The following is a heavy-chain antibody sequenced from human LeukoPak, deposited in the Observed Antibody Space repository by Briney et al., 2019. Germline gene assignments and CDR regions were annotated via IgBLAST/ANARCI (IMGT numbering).Heavy chain of an antibody. J-gene: IGHJ3*02. Sequence: GGSLRLSCATSGFTLSSYWMHWVRQVPGKGLEWLSRINNDGVSTSYADSVKGRFTISRDNAKNTLYLRMNSLRAEDTAIYYCAKEGSYDAFDIWGQGTMVTVSS. V-gene: IGHV3-74*01. CDR1: GFTLSSYW. D-gene: IGHD1-26*01. CDR2: INNDGVST. CDR3: AKEGSYDAFDI.